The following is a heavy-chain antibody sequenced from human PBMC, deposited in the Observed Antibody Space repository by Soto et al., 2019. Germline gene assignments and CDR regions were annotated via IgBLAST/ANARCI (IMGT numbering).Heavy chain of an antibody. V-gene: IGHV1-69*01. J-gene: IGHJ4*02. CDR1: GGTFSSYA. Sequence: VQLVQSGAEVKKPGSSVKVSCKASGGTFSSYAISWVRQAPGQGLEWMGGIIPIFGTANYAQKFQGRVTITADESTSTAYMELSSLRSEDTAVYYCARDLGYCSSTSCYATEGYWGQGTLVTVSS. CDR2: IIPIFGTA. D-gene: IGHD2-2*01. CDR3: ARDLGYCSSTSCYATEGY.